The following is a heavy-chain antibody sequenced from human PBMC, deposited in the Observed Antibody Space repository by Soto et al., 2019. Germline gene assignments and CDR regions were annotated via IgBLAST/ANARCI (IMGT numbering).Heavy chain of an antibody. CDR3: ARERQQLASYYYYGMDV. Sequence: EVQLVESGGGLVKPGGSLRLSCAASGFTFSSYSMNWVRQAPGKGLEWVSSISSSSYIYYADSVKGRFTISRDNAKNSLYLQMNSLRAEDTAVYYCARERQQLASYYYYGMDVWGQGTTVTVSS. CDR2: ISSSSYI. D-gene: IGHD6-13*01. V-gene: IGHV3-21*01. J-gene: IGHJ6*02. CDR1: GFTFSSYS.